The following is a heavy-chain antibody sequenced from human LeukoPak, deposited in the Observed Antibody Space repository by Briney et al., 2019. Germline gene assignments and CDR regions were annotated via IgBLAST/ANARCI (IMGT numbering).Heavy chain of an antibody. Sequence: GESLKISCAASGFTFSSYTMNWVRQAPGKGLEWVSSISSGSGYIYYADSLKGRFTISRDNAKNSLYLQMNSLRAEDTAVYYCATPTGRTGYWGQGTLVTVSS. CDR2: ISSGSGYI. J-gene: IGHJ4*02. V-gene: IGHV3-21*01. CDR3: ATPTGRTGY. CDR1: GFTFSSYT. D-gene: IGHD1-26*01.